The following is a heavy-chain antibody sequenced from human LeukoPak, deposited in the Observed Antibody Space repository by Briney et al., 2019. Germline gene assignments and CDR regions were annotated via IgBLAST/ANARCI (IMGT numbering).Heavy chain of an antibody. V-gene: IGHV4-30-4*01. J-gene: IGHJ4*02. CDR2: IYYSGST. Sequence: SQTLSLTCTVSGGSISSGDYYWSWIRQPPGKGLEWIGYIYYSGSTYYNPSLKSRVTISVDTSKNQFSLTSVTAADTVMYFCARVEAATTNPRFGYWGQGALVTVSS. CDR1: GGSISSGDYY. CDR3: ARVEAATTNPRFGY. D-gene: IGHD5-24*01.